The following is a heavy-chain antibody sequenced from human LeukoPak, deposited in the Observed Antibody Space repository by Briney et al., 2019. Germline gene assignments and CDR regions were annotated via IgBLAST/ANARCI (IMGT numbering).Heavy chain of an antibody. CDR1: GCSFTSYW. D-gene: IGHD3-9*01. J-gene: IGHJ4*02. Sequence: GESLKISCKGSGCSFTSYWIGWVRQMPGKGLEWMGIIYPGDSDTRYSPSFQGQVTISADKSISTAYLQWNSLKASDTAIYYCTRSPDIDILTGYSRYYFDYWGQGTLVTVSS. CDR3: TRSPDIDILTGYSRYYFDY. V-gene: IGHV5-51*01. CDR2: IYPGDSDT.